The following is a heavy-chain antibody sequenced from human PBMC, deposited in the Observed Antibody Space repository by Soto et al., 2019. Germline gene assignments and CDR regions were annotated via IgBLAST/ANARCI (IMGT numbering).Heavy chain of an antibody. CDR1: GGTFSSYA. CDR3: ARGASYYYYYGMDV. Sequence: QVQLVQSGAEVKKPGSPVKVSCKASGGTFSSYAISWVRQAPGQGLEWMGGIIPIFGTANYAQKFQGRVTITADESTSTAYMELSSLRSEDTAVYYCARGASYYYYYGMDVWGQGTTVTVSS. V-gene: IGHV1-69*01. J-gene: IGHJ6*02. CDR2: IIPIFGTA.